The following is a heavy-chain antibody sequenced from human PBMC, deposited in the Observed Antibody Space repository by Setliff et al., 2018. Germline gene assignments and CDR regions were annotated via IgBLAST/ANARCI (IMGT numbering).Heavy chain of an antibody. CDR3: ARDRISRYYDSGAHAFDI. Sequence: PGGSLRLSCAASRFTFSSYSMSWVRQAPGKGLEWVSYISGGGSIMYYADSVKGRFTISRDNAKNSLYLQVNSLRAEDTAVYYCARDRISRYYDSGAHAFDIWGQGTMVTVSS. CDR1: RFTFSSYS. V-gene: IGHV3-48*04. CDR2: ISGGGSIM. D-gene: IGHD3-22*01. J-gene: IGHJ3*02.